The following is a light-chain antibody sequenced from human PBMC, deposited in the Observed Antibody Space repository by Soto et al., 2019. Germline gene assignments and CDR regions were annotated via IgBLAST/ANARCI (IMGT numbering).Light chain of an antibody. V-gene: IGKV1-9*01. CDR2: AAS. CDR3: QQVKSYPLT. J-gene: IGKJ4*01. Sequence: DIPLTQSPSFLSASVGDRVTITCRASQGISSYLAWYQQKPGLAPKFLIYAASTLQSGVPSRFSGSGSGKECTLTISSLLPEDFATYYCQQVKSYPLTFGGGTKVEIK. CDR1: QGISSY.